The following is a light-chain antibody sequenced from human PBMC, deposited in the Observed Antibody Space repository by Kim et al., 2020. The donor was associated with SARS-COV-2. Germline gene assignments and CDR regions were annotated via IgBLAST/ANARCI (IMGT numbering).Light chain of an antibody. CDR3: QQSYSTPHT. Sequence: DIQMTQSPSSLSASVGDRVTITCRASQSISSYLNWYQQKPGKAPKLLIYAASSLQTGVPSRFSGSKSGTDFTLTISSLQPEDFATYYCQQSYSTPHTFGQGPKLEI. CDR1: QSISSY. V-gene: IGKV1-39*01. J-gene: IGKJ2*01. CDR2: AAS.